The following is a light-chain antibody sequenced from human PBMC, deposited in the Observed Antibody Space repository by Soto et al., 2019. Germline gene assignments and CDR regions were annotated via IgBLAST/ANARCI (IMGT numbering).Light chain of an antibody. CDR3: MQALQTPRT. J-gene: IGKJ2*01. CDR2: LGS. V-gene: IGKV2-28*01. CDR1: QSLLHSNGYNY. Sequence: DLVMTQSPLSLPVTPGEPASISCRSSQSLLHSNGYNYLDWYLQKPGQSPQLMIYLGSNRASGVPDRFSGSGSGTDFKLKISRVEAEDVGFYYCMQALQTPRTFGQGTKLEIK.